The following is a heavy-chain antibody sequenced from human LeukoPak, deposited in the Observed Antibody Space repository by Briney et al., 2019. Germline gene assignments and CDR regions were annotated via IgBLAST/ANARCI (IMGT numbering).Heavy chain of an antibody. D-gene: IGHD1-26*01. CDR1: GGSISSGGYY. CDR3: ARNPGIVGAGLDY. V-gene: IGHV4-31*03. Sequence: PSQTLSLTCTVSGGSISSGGYYWSWIRQHPGKGLEWIGYIYYSGSTYYNPSLKSRVTISVDTSKNQFSLKLSSLTAADTAVYYCARNPGIVGAGLDYWGQGTLVTVSS. J-gene: IGHJ4*02. CDR2: IYYSGST.